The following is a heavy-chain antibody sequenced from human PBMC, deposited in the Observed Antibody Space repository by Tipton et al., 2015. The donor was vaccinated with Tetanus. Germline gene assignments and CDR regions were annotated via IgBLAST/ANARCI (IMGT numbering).Heavy chain of an antibody. Sequence: TLSLTCAVYGGSFSGYYWSWIRQPPGKGLEWIGEINHSGSTNYNPSLKSRATISVDTSKNQFSLKLSSVTAADTAVYYCARARVLRFLEWLPRDGAFDIWGQGTMVTVSS. V-gene: IGHV4-34*01. CDR1: GGSFSGYY. CDR2: INHSGST. CDR3: ARARVLRFLEWLPRDGAFDI. J-gene: IGHJ3*02. D-gene: IGHD3-3*01.